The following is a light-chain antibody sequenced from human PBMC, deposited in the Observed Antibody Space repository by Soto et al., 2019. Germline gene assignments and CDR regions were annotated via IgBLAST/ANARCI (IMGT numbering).Light chain of an antibody. CDR1: QSVSSTY. Sequence: EIVLTQSPGTLSLSPGERATLSCRSSQSVSSTYLAWYQQKPGQAPRLLIYGASSRATGIPDKFSGTGSGTDYSLTIDRLEPEDSAVYYCHQYDNAPQTFGQGTKVDI. V-gene: IGKV3-20*01. CDR3: HQYDNAPQT. J-gene: IGKJ2*01. CDR2: GAS.